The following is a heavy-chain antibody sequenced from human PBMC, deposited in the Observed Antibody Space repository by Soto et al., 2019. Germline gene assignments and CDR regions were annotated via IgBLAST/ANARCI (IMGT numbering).Heavy chain of an antibody. V-gene: IGHV5-51*01. CDR2: IYPGDSDD. Sequence: GESLKISCQAFGYSFITYWIGWVRQKPGKGLEWMGLIYPGDSDDRYSPSFQGQVKISADKSSGTAYLQWTSLKASDTAMYYCVRPRGYSGYDIAHRGQGTQVTVSS. J-gene: IGHJ4*02. CDR3: VRPRGYSGYDIAH. CDR1: GYSFITYW. D-gene: IGHD5-12*01.